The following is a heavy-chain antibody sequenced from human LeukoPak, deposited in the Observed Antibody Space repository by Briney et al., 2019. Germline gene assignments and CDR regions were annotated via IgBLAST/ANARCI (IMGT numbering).Heavy chain of an antibody. CDR1: GYTFTSYY. V-gene: IGHV1-46*01. Sequence: GASVKVSCKASGYTFTSYYMHWVRQAPGQGLEWMGIINPSGGSTSYAQKFQGRVTMTRGTSTSTVYMELSSLRSEDTAVYYCAKRYSSGWYGLDYWGQGTLVTVSS. J-gene: IGHJ4*02. CDR2: INPSGGST. D-gene: IGHD6-19*01. CDR3: AKRYSSGWYGLDY.